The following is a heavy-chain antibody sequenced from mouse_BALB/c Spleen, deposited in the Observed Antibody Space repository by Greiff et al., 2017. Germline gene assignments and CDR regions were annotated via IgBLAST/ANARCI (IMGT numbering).Heavy chain of an antibody. Sequence: QVHVKQSGAELVRPGTSVKISCKASGYTFTNYWLGWVKQRPGHGLEWIGDIYPGGGYTNYNEKFKGKATLTADTSSSTAYMQLSSLTSEDSAVYFCARGGYVRGYWGQGTTLTVSS. D-gene: IGHD2-14*01. CDR1: GYTFTNYW. J-gene: IGHJ2*01. V-gene: IGHV1-63*02. CDR3: ARGGYVRGY. CDR2: IYPGGGYT.